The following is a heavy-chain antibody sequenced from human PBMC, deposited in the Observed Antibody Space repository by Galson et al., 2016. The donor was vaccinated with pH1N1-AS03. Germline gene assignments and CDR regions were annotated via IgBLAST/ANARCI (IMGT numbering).Heavy chain of an antibody. CDR2: ISSSGSTK. Sequence: SLRLSCAVSGFTFGDYYMTWVRQTPGKGLEWISYISSSGSTKYYADSVEGRFTISRGNAKNSLFLQMNYLTAEDTAIYYCARAKGSGWPNKHHFDSWGPGTLVIVSS. D-gene: IGHD6-19*01. J-gene: IGHJ4*02. V-gene: IGHV3-11*01. CDR3: ARAKGSGWPNKHHFDS. CDR1: GFTFGDYY.